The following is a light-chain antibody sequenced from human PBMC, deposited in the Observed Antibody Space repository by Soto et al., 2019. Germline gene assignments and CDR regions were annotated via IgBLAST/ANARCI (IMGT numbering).Light chain of an antibody. Sequence: DIQMTQSPSSLSASVGDRVTITCRASQSISSYLNWYQQKPGKAPKILIYAASSLQSGGPSRFSGSGSWTDFTLTISSLQPEDFATYYCQQSYSTPPTFGQGTKLEIK. CDR2: AAS. V-gene: IGKV1-39*01. J-gene: IGKJ2*01. CDR3: QQSYSTPPT. CDR1: QSISSY.